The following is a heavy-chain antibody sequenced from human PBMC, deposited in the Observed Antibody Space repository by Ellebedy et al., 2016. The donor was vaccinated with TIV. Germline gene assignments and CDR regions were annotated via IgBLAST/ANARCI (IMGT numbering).Heavy chain of an antibody. Sequence: AASVKVSCKVSGYTLTELSMHWVRQAPGKGIEWMGGFDPEDGETIYAQKFQVRVTMTEDTSTDTAYMELSSLRSEDTAVYYFATERRGGVILDYYYGMDGWGQGTTVTVSS. CDR2: FDPEDGET. CDR3: ATERRGGVILDYYYGMDG. D-gene: IGHD3-16*01. V-gene: IGHV1-24*01. CDR1: GYTLTELS. J-gene: IGHJ6*02.